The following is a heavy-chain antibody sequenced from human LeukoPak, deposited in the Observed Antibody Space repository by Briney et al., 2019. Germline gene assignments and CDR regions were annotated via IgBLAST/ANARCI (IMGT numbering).Heavy chain of an antibody. V-gene: IGHV1-2*02. Sequence: ASVKVSFKASGYTFTGYYMHWVRQAPGQGLEWMGWINPNSGGTNYAQKFQGRVTMTRDTSISTACMELSRLRSDDTAVYYCARGGQYVLHYDSSGYPPRGHWGQGTLVTVSS. D-gene: IGHD3-22*01. CDR3: ARGGQYVLHYDSSGYPPRGH. CDR1: GYTFTGYY. CDR2: INPNSGGT. J-gene: IGHJ4*02.